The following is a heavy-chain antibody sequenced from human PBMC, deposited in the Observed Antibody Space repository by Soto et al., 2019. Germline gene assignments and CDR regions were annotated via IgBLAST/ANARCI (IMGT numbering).Heavy chain of an antibody. CDR1: GYSFTSYW. CDR2: IYPGYSDT. CDR3: ARSSSSTSFDY. V-gene: IGHV5-51*01. J-gene: IGHJ4*02. D-gene: IGHD2-2*01. Sequence: GESLKISCKVSGYSFTSYWIAWVRQMPGKGLEWIGIIYPGYSDTKYSPSFQGQVTVSADTSISTASLQWSSLKASDTAMYYCARSSSSTSFDYWGQGTLVTVSS.